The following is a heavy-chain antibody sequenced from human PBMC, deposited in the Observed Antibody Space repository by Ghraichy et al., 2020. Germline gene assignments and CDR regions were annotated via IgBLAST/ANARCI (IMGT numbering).Heavy chain of an antibody. CDR3: ARSASSSWYAAFDI. CDR2: IYYSGST. J-gene: IGHJ3*02. V-gene: IGHV4-59*08. CDR1: GGSISSYY. Sequence: SQTLSLTCTVSGGSISSYYWSWIRQPPGKGLEWIGYIYYSGSTNYNPSLKSRVTISVVTSKNQFSLKLNSVTAADTAVYYCARSASSSWYAAFDIWGQGTMVTVSS. D-gene: IGHD6-13*01.